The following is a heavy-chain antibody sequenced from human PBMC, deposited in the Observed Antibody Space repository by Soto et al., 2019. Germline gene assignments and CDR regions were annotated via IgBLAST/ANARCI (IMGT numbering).Heavy chain of an antibody. V-gene: IGHV4-4*02. Sequence: PSQTLSLTCGVSGGSITSCYWWNFVRQPPGKGLEWIGEIYRSGSTNFNPSLKSRVTISVDTSKNQFSLKLSSVTAADTAVYYCARHRPYSSPFCFDYWGQGTLVTVSS. D-gene: IGHD2-15*01. CDR3: ARHRPYSSPFCFDY. J-gene: IGHJ4*02. CDR1: GGSITSCYW. CDR2: IYRSGST.